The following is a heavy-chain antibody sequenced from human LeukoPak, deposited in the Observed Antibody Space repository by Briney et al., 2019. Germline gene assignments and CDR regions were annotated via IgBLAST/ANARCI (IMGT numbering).Heavy chain of an antibody. CDR3: ARDFQLWLNYYYMDV. V-gene: IGHV3-21*01. J-gene: IGHJ6*03. CDR2: ISSSSSYV. D-gene: IGHD5-18*01. Sequence: GGSLRLSCAASGFTFSSYSMNWVRQAPGKGLEWVSSISSSSSYVYYADSVKGRFTISRDNAKNSLYLQMNSLRAEDTAVYYCARDFQLWLNYYYMDVWGKGTTVTVSS. CDR1: GFTFSSYS.